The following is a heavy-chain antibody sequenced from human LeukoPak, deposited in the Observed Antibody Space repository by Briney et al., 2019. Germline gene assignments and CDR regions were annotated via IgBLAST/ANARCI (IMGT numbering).Heavy chain of an antibody. J-gene: IGHJ4*02. CDR1: GNYW. D-gene: IGHD2-2*01. CDR3: VSFYETY. V-gene: IGHV3-74*01. CDR2: INSDGSWT. Sequence: GGSLRLSCAASGNYWMHWVRQAPGKGLVWVSHINSDGSWTSYADSVKGRFTISKDSAKNTVYLQMNNLRAEDTAVYYCVSFYETYWGRGTLVTVSS.